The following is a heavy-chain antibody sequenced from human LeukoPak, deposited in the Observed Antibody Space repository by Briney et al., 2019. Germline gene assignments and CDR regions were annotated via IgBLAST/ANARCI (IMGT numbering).Heavy chain of an antibody. Sequence: AGGFLRLSWAASGCTVSSNYMSWVRQAPGKGLEWVSVIYSGGSTYYADSVKGRFTISRDNSKNTLYLQMNSLRAEDTAVYYCARDVIAAAGTGNWGQGTLVTVSS. J-gene: IGHJ4*02. CDR2: IYSGGST. V-gene: IGHV3-66*01. CDR1: GCTVSSNY. D-gene: IGHD6-13*01. CDR3: ARDVIAAAGTGN.